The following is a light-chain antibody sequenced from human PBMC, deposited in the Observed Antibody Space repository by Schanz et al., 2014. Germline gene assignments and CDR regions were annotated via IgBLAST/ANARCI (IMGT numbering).Light chain of an antibody. J-gene: IGKJ1*01. CDR3: QQYNEWPRT. CDR1: LSVSSY. V-gene: IGKV3-11*01. CDR2: GSS. Sequence: EIVLTQSPATLSLSPGERATLSCRASLSVSSYLAWYQQKPGQAPRLLIYGSSNRATGIPARFSGGGSGTDFTLTISSLQSEDFAMYYCQQYNEWPRTFGQGTRVEIK.